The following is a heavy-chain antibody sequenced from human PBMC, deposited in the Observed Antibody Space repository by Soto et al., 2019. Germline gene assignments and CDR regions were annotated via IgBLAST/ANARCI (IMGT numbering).Heavy chain of an antibody. V-gene: IGHV1-18*01. CDR1: GYTFSSYG. J-gene: IGHJ4*02. CDR3: ARDRHRGYDSSGFYS. D-gene: IGHD3-22*01. CDR2: ISASDGNR. Sequence: SVKVSCKASGYTFSSYGISWVRQAPGQGLEWMGWISASDGNRDFAQKFEGRITMTTATSTNTVFMELRSLKSDDTAVYYCARDRHRGYDSSGFYSWDQGTMVTVSS.